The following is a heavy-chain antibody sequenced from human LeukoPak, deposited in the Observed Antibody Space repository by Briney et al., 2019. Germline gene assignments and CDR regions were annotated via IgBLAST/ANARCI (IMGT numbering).Heavy chain of an antibody. V-gene: IGHV4-39*07. CDR2: IYYSGST. CDR3: ARRGSSWYSAWFDP. D-gene: IGHD6-13*01. Sequence: SETLSLTCTVSGGSISSSSYYWGWIRQPPGKGLEWIGSIYYSGSTYYNPSLKSRVTISVDTSKNQFSLKLSSVTAADTAVYYCARRGSSWYSAWFDPWGQGTLVTVSS. J-gene: IGHJ5*02. CDR1: GGSISSSSYY.